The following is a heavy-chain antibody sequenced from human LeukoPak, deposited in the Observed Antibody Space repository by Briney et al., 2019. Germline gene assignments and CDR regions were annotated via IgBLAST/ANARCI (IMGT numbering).Heavy chain of an antibody. CDR1: GLTFSSYA. V-gene: IGHV3-23*01. CDR3: AKGGAWQQLVLWFDP. D-gene: IGHD6-13*01. Sequence: PGGSLRLSCAASGLTFSSYAMSWVRQAPGKGLEWVSAISGSGGSTYYADSVKGRFTISRDNSKNTLYLQMNSLRAEDTAVYYCAKGGAWQQLVLWFDPWGQGTLVTVSS. CDR2: ISGSGGST. J-gene: IGHJ5*02.